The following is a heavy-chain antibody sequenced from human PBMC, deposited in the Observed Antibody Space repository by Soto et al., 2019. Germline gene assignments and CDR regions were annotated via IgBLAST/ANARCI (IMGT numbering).Heavy chain of an antibody. CDR1: GYTFTSYG. J-gene: IGHJ4*02. CDR3: ARGGQQLVLGYFDY. CDR2: ISAYNGNT. D-gene: IGHD6-13*01. Sequence: ASVKVSCKASGYTFTSYGISWVRQAPGQGLEWMGWISAYNGNTNYAQKPHGRVTMTTDTSTSTAYMELRSLRSDDTAVYYCARGGQQLVLGYFDYWGQGTLVTVSS. V-gene: IGHV1-18*01.